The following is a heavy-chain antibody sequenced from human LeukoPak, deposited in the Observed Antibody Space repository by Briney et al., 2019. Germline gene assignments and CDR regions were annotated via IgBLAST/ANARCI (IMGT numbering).Heavy chain of an antibody. J-gene: IGHJ4*02. CDR3: ARVDYYDSSGYYGVGLGRYYFDY. D-gene: IGHD3-22*01. Sequence: GSLRLSCAASGFTFSNAWMSWVRQPPGKGLEWIGYIYYSGSTNYNPSLKSRVTISVDTSKNQFSLKLSSVTAADTAVYYCARVDYYDSSGYYGVGLGRYYFDYWGQGTLVTVSS. V-gene: IGHV4-59*01. CDR1: GFTFSNAW. CDR2: IYYSGST.